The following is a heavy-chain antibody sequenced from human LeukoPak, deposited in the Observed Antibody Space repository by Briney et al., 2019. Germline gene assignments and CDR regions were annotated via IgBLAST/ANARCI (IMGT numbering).Heavy chain of an antibody. V-gene: IGHV3-21*06. CDR3: ARALVELWEINWFDP. CDR1: GFTISSYS. D-gene: IGHD3-10*01. Sequence: GGSLRLSCAASGFTISSYSMNWVGQARGKGLEWVSSISSSSSYIYFADSVKGRFTISRDNAKNSLYLQMNSLRAEDTAVYYCARALVELWEINWFDPWGQGTLVTVSS. J-gene: IGHJ5*02. CDR2: ISSSSSYI.